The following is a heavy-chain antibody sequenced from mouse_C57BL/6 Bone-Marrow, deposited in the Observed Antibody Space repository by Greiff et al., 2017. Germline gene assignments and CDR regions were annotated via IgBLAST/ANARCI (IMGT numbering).Heavy chain of an antibody. CDR3: ARAFLYYGNYGGVMDY. CDR1: GYAFTNYL. CDR2: INPGSGGT. D-gene: IGHD2-1*01. J-gene: IGHJ4*01. V-gene: IGHV1-54*01. Sequence: VQLQQSGAELVRPGTSVKVSCKASGYAFTNYLIEWVQQRPGQGLEWIGVINPGSGGTNYNEKFKGKATLTADKSSSTAYMQLSSLTSEDSAVYFCARAFLYYGNYGGVMDYWGQGTSGTVSS.